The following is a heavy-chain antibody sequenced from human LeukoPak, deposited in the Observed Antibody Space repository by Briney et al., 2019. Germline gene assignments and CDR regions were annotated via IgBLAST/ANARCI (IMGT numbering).Heavy chain of an antibody. Sequence: SQTLSLTCAISGDSVSINSAAWNWIRQSPSRGLERLVRTYQRSKWYNDYAVSVKSRITINPDISKNQFSLQLNSVTPEDTAVYYCARSPSPYSSGWYFDYWGQGTLVTVSS. CDR3: ARSPSPYSSGWYFDY. D-gene: IGHD6-19*01. CDR2: TYQRSKWYN. V-gene: IGHV6-1*01. CDR1: GDSVSINSAA. J-gene: IGHJ4*02.